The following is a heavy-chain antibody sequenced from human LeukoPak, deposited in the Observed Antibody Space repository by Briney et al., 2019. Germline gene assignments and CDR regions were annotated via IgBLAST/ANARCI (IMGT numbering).Heavy chain of an antibody. CDR1: GGSISSGGYS. CDR2: IYHSGST. J-gene: IGHJ6*02. Sequence: SETLSLTCAVSGGSISSGGYSWSWLRQPPGKGLEWIGYIYHSGSTYYNPSLKSRVTISVDRSKNQFSLKLSSVTAADTAVYYCAREDDYYYGMDVWGQGTTVTVSS. V-gene: IGHV4-30-2*01. CDR3: AREDDYYYGMDV.